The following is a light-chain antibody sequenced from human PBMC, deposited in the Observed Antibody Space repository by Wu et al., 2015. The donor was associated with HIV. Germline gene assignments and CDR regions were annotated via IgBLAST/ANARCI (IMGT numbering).Light chain of an antibody. CDR2: DAS. J-gene: IGKJ3*01. CDR1: QGISSA. Sequence: AIQLTQSPSSLSASVGDRVTITCRASQGISSALAWYQQKPGKAPKLLIYDASSLESGVPSRFSGSGSGTDFTLTISSLQPEDFATYYCQQFNNYLTFGPGTKVGIK. V-gene: IGKV1D-13*01. CDR3: QQFNNYLT.